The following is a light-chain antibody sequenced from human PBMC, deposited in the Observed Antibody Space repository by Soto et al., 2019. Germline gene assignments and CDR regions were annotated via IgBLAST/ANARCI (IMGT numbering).Light chain of an antibody. V-gene: IGKV3-20*01. CDR3: QQFGSSPGFT. CDR1: QSINNRY. Sequence: EIVLTQSPGTLSLSPGERATLSCRASQSINNRYLAWYQQKPGQAPRLLIYAASSRATGIPDRFSGSGSGTDFTLTISRLEPEAFAVYYCQQFGSSPGFTFGPGTKVDIK. J-gene: IGKJ3*01. CDR2: AAS.